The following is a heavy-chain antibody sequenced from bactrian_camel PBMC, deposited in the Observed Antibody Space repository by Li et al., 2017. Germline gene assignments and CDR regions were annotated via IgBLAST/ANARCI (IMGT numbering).Heavy chain of an antibody. D-gene: IGHD2*01. J-gene: IGHJ6*01. CDR2: VDTEGRT. CDR3: AAGLYDPASGSWYGNWSDFRY. CDR1: GFTFDNYC. Sequence: DVQLVESGGGSVQAGVSLKLSCAASGFTFDNYCVAWLRQAPGQEREGVASVDTEGRTEYDDSVKGRFTISKDNAKKIVYLQMNSLKPEDTAMYYCAAGLYDPASGSWYGNWSDFRYWGQGTQVTVS. V-gene: IGHV3S10*01.